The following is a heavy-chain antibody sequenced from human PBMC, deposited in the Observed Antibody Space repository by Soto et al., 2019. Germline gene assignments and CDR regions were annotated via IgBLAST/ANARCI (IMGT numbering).Heavy chain of an antibody. Sequence: QVQLVQSGAEVKKPGASVKVSCKASGYTFTSYGISWVRQAPGQGLEWMGWISAYNGNTNYAQKLQGRVTMTTDTSTTTAYMELRSLRSDDTAVYYCARDRFDVGATNWFDPWGQGTLVTVSS. CDR2: ISAYNGNT. CDR1: GYTFTSYG. D-gene: IGHD1-26*01. J-gene: IGHJ5*02. CDR3: ARDRFDVGATNWFDP. V-gene: IGHV1-18*01.